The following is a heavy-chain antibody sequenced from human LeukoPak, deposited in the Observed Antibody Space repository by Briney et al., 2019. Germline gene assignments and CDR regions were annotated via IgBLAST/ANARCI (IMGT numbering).Heavy chain of an antibody. CDR2: IKQDGSEK. V-gene: IGHV3-7*03. D-gene: IGHD3-10*01. J-gene: IGHJ5*02. CDR1: GFTFSSCW. CDR3: AREAYGSGSYWSPNWFDP. Sequence: GGSLRLSCAASGFTFSSCWMSWVRQAPGKGLEWVANIKQDGSEKYYVDSVKGRFTISRDNAKNSLYLQMNSLRAEDTAVYYCAREAYGSGSYWSPNWFDPWGQGTLVTVSS.